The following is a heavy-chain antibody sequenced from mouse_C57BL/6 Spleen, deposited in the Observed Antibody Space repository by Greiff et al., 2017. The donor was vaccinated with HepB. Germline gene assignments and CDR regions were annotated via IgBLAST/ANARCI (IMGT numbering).Heavy chain of an antibody. CDR1: GYSFTGYY. J-gene: IGHJ2*01. CDR2: INPSTGGT. Sequence: EVKVVESGPELVKPGASVKISCKASGYSFTGYYMNWVKQSPEKSLEWIGEINPSTGGTTYNQKFKAKATLTVDKSSSTAYMQLKSLTSEDSAVYYCARYPSTVVATDYFDYWGQGTTLTVSS. V-gene: IGHV1-42*01. D-gene: IGHD1-1*01. CDR3: ARYPSTVVATDYFDY.